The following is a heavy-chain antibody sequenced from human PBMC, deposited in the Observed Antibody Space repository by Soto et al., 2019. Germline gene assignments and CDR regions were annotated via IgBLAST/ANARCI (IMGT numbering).Heavy chain of an antibody. D-gene: IGHD5-12*01. CDR1: GFTFSSYG. J-gene: IGHJ5*02. CDR3: ASERESGYDRRNWFDP. Sequence: QVQLVESGGGVVQPGRSLRLSCAASGFTFSSYGMHWVRQAPGKGLEWVAVIWYDGSNKYYADSVKGPFTISRDNSKHTLHLQMNILRAEDTAGYYCASERESGYDRRNWFDPWGHGTLVTVSS. CDR2: IWYDGSNK. V-gene: IGHV3-33*01.